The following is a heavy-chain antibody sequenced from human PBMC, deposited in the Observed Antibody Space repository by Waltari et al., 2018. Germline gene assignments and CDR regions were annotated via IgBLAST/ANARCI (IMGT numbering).Heavy chain of an antibody. CDR3: AREGGLLGYFDL. V-gene: IGHV3-21*01. Sequence: EVQLVESGGGLVKPGGSLRLSCAASGFTFSSYSMNWVRQAPGKGLEWVSSISSSSSYIYYADSVKGRFTISRDNAKNSLYLQMNSLRAEDTAVYYCAREGGLLGYFDLWGRGTLVTVSS. D-gene: IGHD3-3*01. J-gene: IGHJ2*01. CDR2: ISSSSSYI. CDR1: GFTFSSYS.